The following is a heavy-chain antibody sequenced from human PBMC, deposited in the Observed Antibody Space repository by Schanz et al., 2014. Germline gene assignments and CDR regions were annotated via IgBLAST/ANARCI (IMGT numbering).Heavy chain of an antibody. CDR2: ISSSSSYI. V-gene: IGHV3-21*04. J-gene: IGHJ4*02. D-gene: IGHD3-9*01. Sequence: VQLVESGGGVVQFGRSLRLSCVASGFTFSSYGMHWVRQAPGKGLEWVSSISSSSSYIYYADSVKGRFTISRDNAKNSLYLQMNSLRPEDTAIYYCAKQIHYDILTVTRNWGQGTLXTVSS. CDR1: GFTFSSYG. CDR3: AKQIHYDILTVTRN.